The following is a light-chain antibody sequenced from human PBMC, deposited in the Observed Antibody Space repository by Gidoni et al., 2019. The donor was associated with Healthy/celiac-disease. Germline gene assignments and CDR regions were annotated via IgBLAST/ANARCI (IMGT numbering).Light chain of an antibody. Sequence: SYVLPQPPSLSLAPGPTARITCGGNNIGSKSVHWYQQKPGQAPVLVVYDDSDRPSGIPERFSGSNSGNTATLTISRVEAGDEADYYCQVWDSSSDHVVFGGGTKLTVL. J-gene: IGLJ2*01. CDR1: NIGSKS. V-gene: IGLV3-21*02. CDR3: QVWDSSSDHVV. CDR2: DDS.